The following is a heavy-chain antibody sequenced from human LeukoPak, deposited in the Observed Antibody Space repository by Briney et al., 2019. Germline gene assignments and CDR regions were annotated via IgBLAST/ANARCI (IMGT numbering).Heavy chain of an antibody. CDR2: ISGSAKST. D-gene: IGHD1-26*01. CDR3: AKVGASIWSYFDY. J-gene: IGHJ4*02. Sequence: GGSLRLSCAVSGFTFGNYAMSWVRQAPGRGLEWVSFISGSAKSTFYADSVKGRFTISRDNSKNTLYLQMNSLRAEDTAVYYCAKVGASIWSYFDYWGQGTLVTVSS. CDR1: GFTFGNYA. V-gene: IGHV3-23*01.